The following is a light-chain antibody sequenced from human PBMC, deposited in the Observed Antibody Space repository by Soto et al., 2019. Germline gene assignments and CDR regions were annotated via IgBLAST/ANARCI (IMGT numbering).Light chain of an antibody. J-gene: IGKJ2*01. CDR2: AIS. Sequence: DIQMTQSPSSLSASVGDRVTITCRASQTMSNFLHWYQQKPGKAPKVLIYAISNLKSGVPSRFSGSGSGTDLTLPISSLQPEDLATYCGQQSYSTPYTLGQGTNVQIK. V-gene: IGKV1-39*01. CDR1: QTMSNF. CDR3: QQSYSTPYT.